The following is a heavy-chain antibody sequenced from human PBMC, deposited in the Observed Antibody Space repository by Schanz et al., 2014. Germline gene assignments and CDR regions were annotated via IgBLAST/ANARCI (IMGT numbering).Heavy chain of an antibody. D-gene: IGHD6-13*01. J-gene: IGHJ6*02. Sequence: QVQLVQSGAEVKKPGASVKVSCKASGYTFTGHYMHWVRQAPGQGLEWMGRINPNSGGTNYAQKLQGRVTMTGDTSTSTAYRELRRLRSDDTAIYYCARDGHSSNWRSYFFYGLDVWGQGTTVTVSS. V-gene: IGHV1-2*06. CDR3: ARDGHSSNWRSYFFYGLDV. CDR1: GYTFTGHY. CDR2: INPNSGGT.